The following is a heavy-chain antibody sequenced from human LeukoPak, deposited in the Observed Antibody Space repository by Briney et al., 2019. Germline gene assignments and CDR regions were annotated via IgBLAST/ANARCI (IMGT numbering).Heavy chain of an antibody. CDR1: GFSFSNYV. J-gene: IGHJ4*02. CDR3: ARGGPDY. Sequence: GGSLRLSCAASGFSFSNYVMSWVRQSPGKGLEWVSGISGSSVTINYADSVKGRFTISRDNAKNSLYLQMNSLRAEDTAVYYCARGGPDYWGQGTLVTVSS. CDR2: ISGSSVTI. D-gene: IGHD3-10*01. V-gene: IGHV3-21*01.